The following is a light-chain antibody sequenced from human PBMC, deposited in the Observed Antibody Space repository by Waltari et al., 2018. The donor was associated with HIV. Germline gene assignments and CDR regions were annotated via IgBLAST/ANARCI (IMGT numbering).Light chain of an antibody. CDR1: SSNIGHNY. Sequence: QSVLTQPPSVSAAPGQKVTISCSGSSSNIGHNYVSWYQQFPGTAPKLLTYDDNKRPSGIPDRFSGSKSGTSATLGITGLQTGDEADYYCGTWDSSLSAGVFGGGTKLTVL. V-gene: IGLV1-51*01. J-gene: IGLJ2*01. CDR3: GTWDSSLSAGV. CDR2: DDN.